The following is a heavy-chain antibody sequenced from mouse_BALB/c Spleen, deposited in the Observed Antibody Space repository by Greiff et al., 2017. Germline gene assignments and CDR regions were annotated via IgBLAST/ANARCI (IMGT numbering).Heavy chain of an antibody. D-gene: IGHD3-3*01. J-gene: IGHJ2*01. V-gene: IGHV1-12*01. CDR2: IYPGNGDT. Sequence: QVQLQQPGAELVKPGASVKMSCKASGYTFTSYNMHWVKQTPGQGLEWIGAIYPGNGDTSYNQKFKGKATLTADKSSSTAYMQLSSLTSEDSAVYYCARVAGLYYFDYWGQGTTRTVSS. CDR1: GYTFTSYN. CDR3: ARVAGLYYFDY.